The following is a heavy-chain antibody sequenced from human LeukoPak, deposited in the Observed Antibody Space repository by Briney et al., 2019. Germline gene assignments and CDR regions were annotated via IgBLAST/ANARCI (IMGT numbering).Heavy chain of an antibody. CDR1: GVSITSYY. CDR3: AREPETQSYSSSSDAFDI. Sequence: SETLSLTCAVSGVSITSYYWTWIRQPPGKGLEWVGYMYFGERTNYNPSLKSRATISIDTSKKQFSLKLKSVTAADTAVYYCAREPETQSYSSSSDAFDIWGQGTMVTVSS. J-gene: IGHJ3*02. D-gene: IGHD6-6*01. CDR2: MYFGERT. V-gene: IGHV4-59*01.